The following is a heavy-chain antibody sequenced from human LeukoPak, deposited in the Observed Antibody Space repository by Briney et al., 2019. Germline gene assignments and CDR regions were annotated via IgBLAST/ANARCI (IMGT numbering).Heavy chain of an antibody. CDR3: ARWRLWFGELFSGFDY. J-gene: IGHJ4*02. Sequence: GGSLRLSCEASGFTFSSYAMSWVRQAPGKGLEWVSVISGSGGNTYYAESVKGRFTISRDNFKNTLYLQMNSLRAEDTAVYYCARWRLWFGELFSGFDYWGQGTLVTDSS. V-gene: IGHV3-23*01. D-gene: IGHD3-10*01. CDR1: GFTFSSYA. CDR2: ISGSGGNT.